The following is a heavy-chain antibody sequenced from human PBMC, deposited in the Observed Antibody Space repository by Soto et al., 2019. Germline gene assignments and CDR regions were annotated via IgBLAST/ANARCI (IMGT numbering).Heavy chain of an antibody. CDR3: ARSPIVVPDAFDI. D-gene: IGHD2-15*01. J-gene: IGHJ3*02. CDR2: INPNSGGT. CDR1: GYTFTGYY. V-gene: IGHV1-2*04. Sequence: ASVKVSCKASGYTFTGYYMHWVRQAPGQGLEWMGWINPNSGGTNYAQKFQGWVTMTRDTSISTAYMELSRLRSDDTAVYYCARSPIVVPDAFDIWGQGTMVTVSS.